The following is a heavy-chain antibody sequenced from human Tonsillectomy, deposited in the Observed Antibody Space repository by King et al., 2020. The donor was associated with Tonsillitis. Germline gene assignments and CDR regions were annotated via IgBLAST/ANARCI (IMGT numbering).Heavy chain of an antibody. Sequence: VQLVESGGGLVQPGRSLRLSCAVSGFMFNEHAMHWVRQVPGKGLEWVSGVTWNSGSIAYADSVKGRFTISRDNAKNSLYLQMNSLRVEETALYYCARADHYDFWSGASFDNWGQGTLVTVSS. CDR1: GFMFNEHA. CDR2: VTWNSGSI. J-gene: IGHJ4*02. CDR3: ARADHYDFWSGASFDN. D-gene: IGHD3-3*01. V-gene: IGHV3-9*01.